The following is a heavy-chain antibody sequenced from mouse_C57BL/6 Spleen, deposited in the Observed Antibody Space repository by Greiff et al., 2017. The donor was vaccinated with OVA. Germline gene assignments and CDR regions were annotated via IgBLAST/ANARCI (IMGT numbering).Heavy chain of an antibody. D-gene: IGHD1-1*01. J-gene: IGHJ3*01. Sequence: VQLQQSGAELVRPGASVKLSCTASGFNIKDDYMHWVKQRPEQGLEWIGWIDPENGDTEYASKFQGKATITADTSSNTAYLQLSSLTSEDTAVYYCTTDYVSSLFAYWGQGTLVTVSA. CDR3: TTDYVSSLFAY. CDR1: GFNIKDDY. V-gene: IGHV14-4*01. CDR2: IDPENGDT.